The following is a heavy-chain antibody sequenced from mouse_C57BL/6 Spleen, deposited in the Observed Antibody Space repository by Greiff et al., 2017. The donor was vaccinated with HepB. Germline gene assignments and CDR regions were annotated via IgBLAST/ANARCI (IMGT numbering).Heavy chain of an antibody. V-gene: IGHV10-1*01. CDR2: IRSKSNNYAT. CDR3: VSQIYDGYSFAY. Sequence: EVQGVESGGGLVQPKGSLKLSCAASGFSFNTYAMNWVRQAPGKGLEWVARIRSKSNNYATYYADSVKDRFTISRDDSESMLYLQMNNLKTEDTAMYYCVSQIYDGYSFAYWGQGTLVTVSA. CDR1: GFSFNTYA. J-gene: IGHJ3*01. D-gene: IGHD2-3*01.